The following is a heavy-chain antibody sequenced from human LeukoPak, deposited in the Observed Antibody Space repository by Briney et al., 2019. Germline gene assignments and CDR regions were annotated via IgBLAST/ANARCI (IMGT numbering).Heavy chain of an antibody. CDR2: ISSSGNTI. V-gene: IGHV3-48*03. D-gene: IGHD4-17*01. CDR3: ARDQGYGDYGWFDP. J-gene: IGHJ5*02. CDR1: GFTFSSYE. Sequence: GGSLRLSCAASGFTFSSYEMNWVRQAPGKGLEWVSYISSSGNTIYYADSVKGRFTISGDNAKNSLYLQMNSLRAEDTAVYYCARDQGYGDYGWFDPWGQGTLVTVSS.